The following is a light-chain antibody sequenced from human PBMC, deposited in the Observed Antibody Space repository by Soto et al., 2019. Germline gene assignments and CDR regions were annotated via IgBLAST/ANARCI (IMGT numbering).Light chain of an antibody. CDR2: EGS. CDR1: SSDVGSYNL. Sequence: QSALTQPASVSGSPGQSITISCTGTSSDVGSYNLVSWYQQHPGKAPKLMIYEGSKRPSGVSNRFSGSQSGNTASLTISGFQAEDEADYYCCSYAGSSIVVFGGGTKLPVL. V-gene: IGLV2-23*01. J-gene: IGLJ2*01. CDR3: CSYAGSSIVV.